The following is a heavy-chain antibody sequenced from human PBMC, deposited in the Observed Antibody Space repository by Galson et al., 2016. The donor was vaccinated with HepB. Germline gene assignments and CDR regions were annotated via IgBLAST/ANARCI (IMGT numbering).Heavy chain of an antibody. V-gene: IGHV3-43*02. CDR3: AKDIGSKSSELVDYYYYYYGMDV. D-gene: IGHD1-26*01. CDR1: GFTFVDYA. J-gene: IGHJ6*02. Sequence: SLRLSCAASGFTFVDYAVHWVRQAPGKGLEWVSLISGDGDSTYYADSVKGRFTISRDNGNNSLYLQMNSLRTEDTALYYCAKDIGSKSSELVDYYYYYYGMDVWGQGTTVTVSS. CDR2: ISGDGDST.